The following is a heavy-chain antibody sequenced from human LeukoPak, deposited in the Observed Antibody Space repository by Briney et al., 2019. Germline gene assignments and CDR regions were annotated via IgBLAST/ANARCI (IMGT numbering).Heavy chain of an antibody. CDR1: GFTLSSHA. J-gene: IGHJ4*02. Sequence: PGGSLRLSCAASGFTLSSHAIHWVRQAPGKGLGWVGRIKTNGEHGTVDYATPVKDRFTISRDDSKNTLYLQMNSLKIEDTAMYYCMSDLDNWGQGTLVTVSS. CDR2: IKTNGEHGTV. CDR3: MSDLDN. V-gene: IGHV3-15*01.